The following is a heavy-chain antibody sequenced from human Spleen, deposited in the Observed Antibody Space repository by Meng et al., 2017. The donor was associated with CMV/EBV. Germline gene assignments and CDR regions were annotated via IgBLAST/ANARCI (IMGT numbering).Heavy chain of an antibody. J-gene: IGHJ4*02. Sequence: GGSLRLSCAASGFTVSGNFMSWVRQAPGKGLEWVSAISSSSRYIYYADSVKGRFTISRDNARNSLYLHMSSLRAEDTAVYYCVRDYDCSGATCYTGASDFDYWGQGRPVTVSS. V-gene: IGHV3-21*01. CDR3: VRDYDCSGATCYTGASDFDY. CDR2: ISSSSRYI. CDR1: GFTVSGNF. D-gene: IGHD2-2*02.